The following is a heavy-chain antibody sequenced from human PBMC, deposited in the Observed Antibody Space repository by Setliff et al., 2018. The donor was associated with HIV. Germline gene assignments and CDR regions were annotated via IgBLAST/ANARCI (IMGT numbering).Heavy chain of an antibody. Sequence: PGGSLRLSCTASGFTFDDYGLSWVRQAPGKGLEWVGFIRNQAYAGTTEYAASVKGRFTISRDDSKSIAYLQINSLKTEDTAVYYCTRDKGYAFDIWGQGTMVTVSS. D-gene: IGHD5-18*01. J-gene: IGHJ3*02. CDR3: TRDKGYAFDI. CDR2: IRNQAYAGTT. V-gene: IGHV3-49*04. CDR1: GFTFDDYG.